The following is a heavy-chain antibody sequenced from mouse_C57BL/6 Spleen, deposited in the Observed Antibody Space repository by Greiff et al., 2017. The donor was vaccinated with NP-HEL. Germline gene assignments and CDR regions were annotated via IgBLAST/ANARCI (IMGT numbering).Heavy chain of an antibody. J-gene: IGHJ4*01. CDR2: ISSGGDYI. V-gene: IGHV5-9-1*02. CDR3: TRVYSNYGYAMDY. D-gene: IGHD2-5*01. Sequence: EVQVVESGEGLVKPGGSLKLSCAASGFTFSSYAMSWVRQTPEKRLEWVAYISSGGDYIYYADTVKGRFTISRDNARNTLYLQMSSLKSEDTAMYYCTRVYSNYGYAMDYWGQGTSVTVSS. CDR1: GFTFSSYA.